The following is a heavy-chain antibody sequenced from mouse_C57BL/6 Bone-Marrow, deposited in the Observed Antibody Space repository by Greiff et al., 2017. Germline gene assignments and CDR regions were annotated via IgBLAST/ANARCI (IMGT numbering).Heavy chain of an antibody. J-gene: IGHJ4*01. V-gene: IGHV14-2*01. D-gene: IGHD2-3*01. CDR2: IDPEDGET. CDR1: GFNIKDYY. CDR3: ARFLYDGYYPFYAMDY. Sequence: EVQRVESGAELVKPGASVKLSCTASGFNIKDYYMHWVKQRTEQGLEWIGRIDPEDGETKYAPKFQGKATITADTSSNTAYLQLSSLTSEDTAVYYCARFLYDGYYPFYAMDYWGQGTSVTVSS.